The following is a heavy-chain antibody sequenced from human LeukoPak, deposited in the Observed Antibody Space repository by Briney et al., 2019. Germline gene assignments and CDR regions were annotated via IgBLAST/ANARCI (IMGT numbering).Heavy chain of an antibody. J-gene: IGHJ4*02. CDR3: ARPLYSSGWYALDY. CDR1: GGSMSSYY. V-gene: IGHV4-59*01. D-gene: IGHD6-19*01. CDR2: IYYSGST. Sequence: PSETRSLTCTVSGGSMSSYYWSWIRQPPGKGLEWIGYIYYSGSTNYNPSLKSRVTISVDTSKNQFSLKLSSVTAADTAVYYCARPLYSSGWYALDYWGQGTLVTVSS.